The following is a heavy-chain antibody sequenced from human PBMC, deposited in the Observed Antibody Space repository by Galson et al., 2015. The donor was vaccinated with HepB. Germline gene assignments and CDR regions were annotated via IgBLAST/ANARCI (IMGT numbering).Heavy chain of an antibody. D-gene: IGHD2-2*01. CDR2: ISSSSSYI. CDR3: ARDLEDTVVVPAAKRIPYYYMDV. J-gene: IGHJ6*03. V-gene: IGHV3-21*01. CDR1: GFTFSSYS. Sequence: SLRLSCAASGFTFSSYSMNWVRQAPGKGLEWVSSISSSSSYIYYADSVKGRFTISRDNAKNSLYLQMNSLRAEDTAVYYCARDLEDTVVVPAAKRIPYYYMDVWGKGTTVTVSS.